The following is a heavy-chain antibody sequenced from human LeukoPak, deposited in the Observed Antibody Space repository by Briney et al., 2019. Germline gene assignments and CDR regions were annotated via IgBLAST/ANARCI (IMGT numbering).Heavy chain of an antibody. CDR3: VRLVAVPDAYFDY. CDR1: GFTFSGYW. Sequence: GGSLRLSCAASGFTFSGYWVHWVRQASGKGLVWVSRINSDGYSTAYADSVKGRFTISRDNAKNTLYLQMNGLRAEDTAVYYCVRLVAVPDAYFDYWGQGTLVTVSS. D-gene: IGHD2-2*01. CDR2: INSDGYST. V-gene: IGHV3-74*01. J-gene: IGHJ4*02.